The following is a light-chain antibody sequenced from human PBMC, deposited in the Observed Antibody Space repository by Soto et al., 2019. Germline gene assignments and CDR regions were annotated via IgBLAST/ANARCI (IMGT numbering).Light chain of an antibody. CDR1: QNIYYN. Sequence: IVMTQSPATLSVSPGESATLSCRASQNIYYNVAWYQHRPGQAPRLLIYRASTRATGVPARFSGSGSGTEFTLTLRSMQSEDFQVYSCLQYRNLWAFGQGTKV. CDR3: LQYRNLWA. CDR2: RAS. J-gene: IGKJ1*01. V-gene: IGKV3-15*01.